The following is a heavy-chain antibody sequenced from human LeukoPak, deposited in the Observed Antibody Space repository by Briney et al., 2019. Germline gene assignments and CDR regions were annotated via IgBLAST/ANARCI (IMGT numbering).Heavy chain of an antibody. CDR1: GGTFSSYA. CDR2: IIPIFGTA. Sequence: ASVKVSCKASGGTFSSYAISWVRQAPGQGLEWMGGIIPIFGTANYAQKFQGRVTITTDESTSTAYMELSSLRSEDTAAYYCAREFASYSTHAQYYYMDVWGKGTTVTVS. V-gene: IGHV1-69*05. D-gene: IGHD4-11*01. J-gene: IGHJ6*03. CDR3: AREFASYSTHAQYYYMDV.